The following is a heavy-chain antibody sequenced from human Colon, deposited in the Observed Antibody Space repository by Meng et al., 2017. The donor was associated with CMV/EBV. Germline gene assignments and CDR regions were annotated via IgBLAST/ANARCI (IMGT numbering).Heavy chain of an antibody. D-gene: IGHD1-1*01. CDR2: ISSSSNTI. V-gene: IGHV3-11*01. CDR1: GFTFSDYY. Sequence: GESLKISCAASGFTFSDYYMSWIRQAPGKGLEWISYISSSSNTIHYADSMRGRFTISRDNANNSLYLQVNSLRGEDTAVYYCARIERPGGRYNSYGLDVWGKGTTVTVSS. CDR3: ARIERPGGRYNSYGLDV. J-gene: IGHJ6*04.